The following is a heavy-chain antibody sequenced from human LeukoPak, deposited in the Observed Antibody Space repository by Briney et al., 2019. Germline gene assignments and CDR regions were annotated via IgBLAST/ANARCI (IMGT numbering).Heavy chain of an antibody. J-gene: IGHJ4*02. V-gene: IGHV3-20*04. CDR1: GFTFDDYG. D-gene: IGHD4-17*01. CDR3: AGGGGVQITVTIDY. Sequence: GGSLRLSCAASGFTFDDYGMSWVRQAPGKGLEWVSGINWNGGSTGYADSVKGRFTISRDNAKNSLYLQMNSLRDEDTALYYCAGGGGVQITVTIDYWGQGTLVTVSS. CDR2: INWNGGST.